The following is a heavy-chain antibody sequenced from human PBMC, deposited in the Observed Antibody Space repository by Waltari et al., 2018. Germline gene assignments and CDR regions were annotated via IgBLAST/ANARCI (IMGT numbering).Heavy chain of an antibody. Sequence: EVQLVESGGGLVQPGGSLRPSCAASGVTFSIYEMNWVRQAPGKGLEWVSYISYSGSTIYYADSVKGRFTISRDNAKNSLYLQMNSLRAEDTAVYYCARGWNSGGTYSRDYWGQGTLVTVSS. V-gene: IGHV3-48*03. CDR2: ISYSGSTI. CDR1: GVTFSIYE. CDR3: ARGWNSGGTYSRDY. D-gene: IGHD2-15*01. J-gene: IGHJ4*02.